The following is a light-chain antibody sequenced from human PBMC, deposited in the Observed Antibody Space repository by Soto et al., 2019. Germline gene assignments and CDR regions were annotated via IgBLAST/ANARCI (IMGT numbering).Light chain of an antibody. V-gene: IGKV1-9*01. Sequence: IQLTQSPSSLSASVGDSVTITCRASQGISRYLSWYQQKPGRAPKLLISAASTLQSGVPARFSGSGSGTDFTLSITSLQTEDFATYYCQQLNTFPVTFGGGTKVEIK. CDR3: QQLNTFPVT. J-gene: IGKJ4*01. CDR1: QGISRY. CDR2: AAS.